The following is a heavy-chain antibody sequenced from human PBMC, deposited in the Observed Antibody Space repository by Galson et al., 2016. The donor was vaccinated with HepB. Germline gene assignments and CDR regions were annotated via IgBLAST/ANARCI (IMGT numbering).Heavy chain of an antibody. J-gene: IGHJ6*02. CDR1: GYTFINYG. Sequence: SVKVSCKASGYTFINYGLTWVRQAPGQGLEWMGWISAYNGNTVYAQKLQGRVTMTTGTSTTTAYMELRSLRSDDTAVYYCARWTITGTTRGGMDVWGQGTTVAGSS. CDR2: ISAYNGNT. D-gene: IGHD1-20*01. V-gene: IGHV1-18*01. CDR3: ARWTITGTTRGGMDV.